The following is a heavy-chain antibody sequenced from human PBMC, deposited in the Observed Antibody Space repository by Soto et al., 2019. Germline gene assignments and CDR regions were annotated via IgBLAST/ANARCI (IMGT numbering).Heavy chain of an antibody. J-gene: IGHJ5*02. D-gene: IGHD1-1*01. Sequence: EVQLVESGGGVVRPGGSLRLSCAASGFTFDDYGMSWVRQGPGKGLEWVAGINWHGGSTDYADSVKCRFTISRDNAKNSLYLQMNILRAEDTALYYCARDRGYNLFDPWGQGTLVTVSS. V-gene: IGHV3-20*04. CDR3: ARDRGYNLFDP. CDR1: GFTFDDYG. CDR2: INWHGGST.